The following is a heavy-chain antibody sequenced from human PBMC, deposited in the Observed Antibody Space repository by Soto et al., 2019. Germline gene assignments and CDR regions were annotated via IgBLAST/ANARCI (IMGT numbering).Heavy chain of an antibody. D-gene: IGHD3-9*01. J-gene: IGHJ4*02. CDR3: ARVTTFYDILTSSYALNYFDY. CDR2: IYAGGNT. CDR1: GFSVTSNY. V-gene: IGHV3-53*01. Sequence: LRLSCTASGFSVTSNYMTWVRQAPGKGLECVSVIYAGGNTYYADSVKGRFTISSDNSKNTLYLQMNNLRAEDTAVYYCARVTTFYDILTSSYALNYFDYWGQGTRVTVSS.